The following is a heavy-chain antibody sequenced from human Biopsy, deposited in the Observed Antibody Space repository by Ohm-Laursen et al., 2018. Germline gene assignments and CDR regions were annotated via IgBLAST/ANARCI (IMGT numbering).Heavy chain of an antibody. V-gene: IGHV4-59*02. CDR1: GDSVTKYY. Sequence: GTLSLTCTVSGDSVTKYYWSWIRQPPGKGLEWIGYIYYSVMTNYNPSLQSRVSISVDTSRNQVSLTLSSVTAADTAVYYCARDSGILNYGNFKYYHYYGMDVWGQGTKVTVSS. J-gene: IGHJ6*02. D-gene: IGHD4-11*01. CDR3: ARDSGILNYGNFKYYHYYGMDV. CDR2: IYYSVMT.